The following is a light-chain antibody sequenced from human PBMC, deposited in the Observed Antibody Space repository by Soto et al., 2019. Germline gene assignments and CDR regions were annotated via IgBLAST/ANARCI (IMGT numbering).Light chain of an antibody. J-gene: IGKJ2*01. Sequence: EIVLTQSPGTLSLSPGERATLSCRASQSVSSNCLAWYQQKLGQAPRFLIYGASNRATGIPDRFSGSGSGTDFTVTISRLEPEDFAVYYCQQYGSSPGTFGQGTKLEIK. V-gene: IGKV3-20*01. CDR2: GAS. CDR3: QQYGSSPGT. CDR1: QSVSSNC.